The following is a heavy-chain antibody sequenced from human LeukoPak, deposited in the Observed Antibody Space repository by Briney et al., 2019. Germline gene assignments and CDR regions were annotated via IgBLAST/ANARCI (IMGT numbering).Heavy chain of an antibody. V-gene: IGHV1-24*01. CDR2: FDPEDGET. Sequence: ASVKVSCKVSGCTLTELSMHWVRQAPGKGLEWMGGFDPEDGETIYAQKFQGRVTMTEDTSTDTAYMELSSLRSEDTAAYYCATMTSGIAVAAGAFDIWGQGTMVTVSS. CDR3: ATMTSGIAVAAGAFDI. CDR1: GCTLTELS. J-gene: IGHJ3*02. D-gene: IGHD6-19*01.